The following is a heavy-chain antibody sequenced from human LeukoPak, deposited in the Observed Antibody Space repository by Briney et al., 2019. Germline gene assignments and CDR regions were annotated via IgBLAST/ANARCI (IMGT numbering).Heavy chain of an antibody. V-gene: IGHV3-15*01. J-gene: IGHJ4*02. CDR2: IKSKTDGGTT. Sequence: GGSLRLSCAASGFTFSNAWMSWVRQAPGKGLEWVGRIKSKTDGGTTDYAAPVKGRFTISRDDSKNTLYLQMNSLKTEDTAVYYCTTGYYDFWSGYYQNWGQGTLVTVSS. CDR3: TTGYYDFWSGYYQN. CDR1: GFTFSNAW. D-gene: IGHD3-3*01.